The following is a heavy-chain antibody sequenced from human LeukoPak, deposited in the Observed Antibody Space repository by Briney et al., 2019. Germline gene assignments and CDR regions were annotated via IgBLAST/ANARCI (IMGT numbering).Heavy chain of an antibody. J-gene: IGHJ4*02. CDR1: GFTFSSYG. Sequence: GGSLRLSCAASGFTFSSYGMHWVRQAPGKGLEWVAFIRYDGSNKYYADSVKGRFTISRDNSKNTLYLQMDSLRAEDTAVYYCAKDGGLACDYWGQGTLVTVSS. CDR2: IRYDGSNK. CDR3: AKDGGLACDY. V-gene: IGHV3-30*02.